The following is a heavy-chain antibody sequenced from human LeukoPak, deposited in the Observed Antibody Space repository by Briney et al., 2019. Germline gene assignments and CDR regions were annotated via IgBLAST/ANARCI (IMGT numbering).Heavy chain of an antibody. D-gene: IGHD1-26*01. V-gene: IGHV3-23*01. CDR2: ISFSGGTT. CDR1: GFTFSSYS. Sequence: SGGSLRLSCVAPGFTFSSYSMNWVRRAPGKGLEWVSDISFSGGTTNYADSVKGRFTISRDNSNNTLYLQMNSLRAEDTAVYYCAKGTSGGTYYALGYWGQGTLVTVSS. J-gene: IGHJ4*02. CDR3: AKGTSGGTYYALGY.